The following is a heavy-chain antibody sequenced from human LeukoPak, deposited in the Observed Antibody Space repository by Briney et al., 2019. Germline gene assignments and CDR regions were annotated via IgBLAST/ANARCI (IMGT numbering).Heavy chain of an antibody. D-gene: IGHD3-10*01. CDR2: IIPIFGTA. CDR1: GGTFSSYA. Sequence: GASVKVSCKASGGTFSSYAISWVRQAPGQGLEWMGGIIPIFGTANYAQKFQGRVTITADESTSTAYMKLSSLRSEDTAVYYCARDRGSGSYYTPYNWFDPWGQGTLVTVSS. V-gene: IGHV1-69*13. CDR3: ARDRGSGSYYTPYNWFDP. J-gene: IGHJ5*02.